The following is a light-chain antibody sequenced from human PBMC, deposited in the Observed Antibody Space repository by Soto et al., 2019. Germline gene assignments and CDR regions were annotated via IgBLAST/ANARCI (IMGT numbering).Light chain of an antibody. Sequence: QSVLTQPPSVSGSPGQSITISCTGTNSDVGTYELVSWYQQHPGRAPKLMIYEGSKRPSGVSNRFSGSKSGDTASLTISGLQAEDEANYYCCSYAASSALWVFGGGTQLTVL. CDR3: CSYAASSALWV. J-gene: IGLJ3*02. CDR1: NSDVGTYEL. CDR2: EGS. V-gene: IGLV2-23*01.